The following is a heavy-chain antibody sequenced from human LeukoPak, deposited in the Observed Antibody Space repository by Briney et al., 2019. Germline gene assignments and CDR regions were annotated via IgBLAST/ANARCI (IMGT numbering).Heavy chain of an antibody. CDR2: IRYDGSNK. V-gene: IGHV3-30*02. Sequence: LSGGSLRLSCAASGFTFSSYGVHWVRQAPGKGLEWVAFIRYDGSNKYYADSVKGRFTISRDNSKNTLYLEMNSLRGEDTAVYYCARDGQGRRPLDYWGQGTLVTVSS. J-gene: IGHJ4*02. CDR3: ARDGQGRRPLDY. D-gene: IGHD1-1*01. CDR1: GFTFSSYG.